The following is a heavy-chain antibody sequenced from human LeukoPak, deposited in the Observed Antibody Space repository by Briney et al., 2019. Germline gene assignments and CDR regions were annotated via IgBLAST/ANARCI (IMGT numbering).Heavy chain of an antibody. Sequence: SGPTLVNPTQPLTLTCTLSGFSLRTSGVGVGWIRQPPGKALEWLALSYWDDDKSYNPSRKSRLTITKDTSKNQVVLTMTNMDPVDTATYYCAHGLRSRGYYYGSGSYPNWFDPWGQGTLVTVSS. D-gene: IGHD3-10*01. CDR2: SYWDDDK. V-gene: IGHV2-5*02. J-gene: IGHJ5*02. CDR1: GFSLRTSGVG. CDR3: AHGLRSRGYYYGSGSYPNWFDP.